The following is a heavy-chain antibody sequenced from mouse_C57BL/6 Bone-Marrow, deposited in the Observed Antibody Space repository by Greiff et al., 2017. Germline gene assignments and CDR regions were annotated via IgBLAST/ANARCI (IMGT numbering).Heavy chain of an antibody. CDR2: IYPSDSET. CDR3: ARSYYYGSSYNYFDY. V-gene: IGHV1-61*01. D-gene: IGHD1-1*01. Sequence: QVQLQQPGAELVRPGSSVKLSCKASGYTFTSYWMDWVKQRPGQGLEWIGNIYPSDSETHYNQKFKDKATLTVDKSFSTAYMQLSSLTSEDSAVYYCARSYYYGSSYNYFDYWGQGTTLTVSS. J-gene: IGHJ2*01. CDR1: GYTFTSYW.